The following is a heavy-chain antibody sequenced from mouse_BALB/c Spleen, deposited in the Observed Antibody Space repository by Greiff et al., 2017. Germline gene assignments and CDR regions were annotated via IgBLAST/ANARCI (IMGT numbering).Heavy chain of an antibody. CDR2: ISDGGSYT. CDR1: GFTFSDYY. CDR3: ARDNDYDVGYAMDY. J-gene: IGHJ4*01. D-gene: IGHD2-4*01. Sequence: EVMLVESGGGLVKPGGSLKLSCAASGFTFSDYYMYWVRQTPEKRLEWVATISDGGSYTYYPDSVKGRFTISRDNAKNNLYLQMSSLKSEDTAMYYCARDNDYDVGYAMDYWGQGTSVTVSS. V-gene: IGHV5-4*02.